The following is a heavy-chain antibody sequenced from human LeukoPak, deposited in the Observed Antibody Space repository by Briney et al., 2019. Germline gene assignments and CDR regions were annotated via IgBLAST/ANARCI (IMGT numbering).Heavy chain of an antibody. D-gene: IGHD3-10*01. CDR2: IRFDGSNK. V-gene: IGHV3-30*02. CDR3: AKGAGGRRDYFDY. Sequence: GGSLRLSCAASGFTFSSYGMHWVRQAPGKGLEWVAFIRFDGSNKYYADSVKGRFTISRDNSKNTLYLQMKSLRAEDTAVYYCAKGAGGRRDYFDYWGQGTLVTVSS. CDR1: GFTFSSYG. J-gene: IGHJ4*02.